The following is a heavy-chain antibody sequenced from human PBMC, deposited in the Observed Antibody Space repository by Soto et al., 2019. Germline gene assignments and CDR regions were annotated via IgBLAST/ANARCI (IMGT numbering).Heavy chain of an antibody. V-gene: IGHV3-30*18. J-gene: IGHJ5*02. CDR1: GFTCSSYG. Sequence: PGGLLRLSWAAAGFTCSSYGMRWVRKAPDKGLEWVAVISYDGSNKYYADSVKGRFTISRDNSKNTLYLQMNSLRAEDTAVYYCAKARLTTWNYDFGADQNNWFDPWGHGTLVTVSS. CDR2: ISYDGSNK. CDR3: AKARLTTWNYDFGADQNNWFDP. D-gene: IGHD1-7*01.